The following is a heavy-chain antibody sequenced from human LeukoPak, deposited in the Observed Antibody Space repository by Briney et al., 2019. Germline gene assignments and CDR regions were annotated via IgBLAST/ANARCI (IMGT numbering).Heavy chain of an antibody. D-gene: IGHD3-9*01. CDR1: GGSITSTNYF. J-gene: IGHJ4*02. V-gene: IGHV4-39*01. CDR3: ARHLYDILTGYAYYFDY. CDR2: IYYSGSV. Sequence: SETLSLTCTVSGGSITSTNYFWGWIRQPPGKGLEWIASIYYSGSVFYNPSLRSRATVSLDTSKNQFSLKLTSVTAADTAVYYCARHLYDILTGYAYYFDYWGQGTLVTVSS.